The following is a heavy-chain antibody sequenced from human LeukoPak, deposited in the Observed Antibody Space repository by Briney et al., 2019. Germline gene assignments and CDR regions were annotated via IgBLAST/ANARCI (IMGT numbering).Heavy chain of an antibody. V-gene: IGHV3-74*01. CDR3: ARGLRNTDTFDI. J-gene: IGHJ3*02. Sequence: GGSLRLSCAASGFTFSSYWMHWVRQAPGKGLVWVSRINSDGSSTLYADSVKGRFTISRDNAENTLYLQMNSLRAEDTAIYYCARGLRNTDTFDIWGQGTMVTVSS. CDR2: INSDGSST. CDR1: GFTFSSYW.